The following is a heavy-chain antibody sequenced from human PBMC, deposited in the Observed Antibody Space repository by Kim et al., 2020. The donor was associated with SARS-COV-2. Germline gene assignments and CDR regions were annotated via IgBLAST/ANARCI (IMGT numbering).Heavy chain of an antibody. J-gene: IGHJ4*02. CDR1: GFTFSSYW. V-gene: IGHV3-7*01. CDR2: IKEDGSEK. D-gene: IGHD1-26*01. Sequence: GGSLRLSCVASGFTFSSYWMSWVRQAPGKGLEWVANIKEDGSEKYYVESVKGRFTISRDNAKNSLYLEMNSLRDEDTAFYYCARDKEVGPTKIEYWGQGAPVTVSS. CDR3: ARDKEVGPTKIEY.